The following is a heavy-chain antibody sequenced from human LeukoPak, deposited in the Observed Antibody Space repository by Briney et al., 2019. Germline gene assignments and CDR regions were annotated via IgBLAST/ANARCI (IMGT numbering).Heavy chain of an antibody. V-gene: IGHV4-59*08. CDR3: ARHMSGDYDY. CDR2: ISYNGIT. D-gene: IGHD3-10*02. J-gene: IGHJ4*02. Sequence: PSETLSLTCTVSGGXISEYYCSWIRQPPGKGLEWIASISYNGITNYNPSLKSRVTISVDTSKNQFSLKLSSVTAADTAVYYCARHMSGDYDYWGQGTLVTVSS. CDR1: GGXISEYY.